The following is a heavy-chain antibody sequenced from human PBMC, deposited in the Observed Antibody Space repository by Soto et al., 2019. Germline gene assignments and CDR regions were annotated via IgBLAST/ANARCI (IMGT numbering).Heavy chain of an antibody. CDR1: GFTFSNYW. CDR2: INGDGSFT. CDR3: ASVGGGSGNFDY. D-gene: IGHD3-10*01. V-gene: IGHV3-74*01. Sequence: EVQLVESGGGLVQPGGSLRLSCGASGFTFSNYWMHWVRQAPGEGLVWVSRINGDGSFTRFADSVKGRFTISRDNAKNTLYLQMNSLRVDDTAVYYCASVGGGSGNFDYWGQGTLVTVSS. J-gene: IGHJ4*02.